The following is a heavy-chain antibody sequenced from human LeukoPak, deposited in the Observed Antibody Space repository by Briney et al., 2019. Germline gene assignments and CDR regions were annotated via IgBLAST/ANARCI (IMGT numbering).Heavy chain of an antibody. CDR2: IYYSGST. Sequence: SETLSLTCTVSGGSISSSSYYWGWIRQPPGKGLEWIGSIYYSGSTYYNPSLKSRVTISVDTSKNQFSLKLSSVTAADTAVYYCARDAEGYYYDSSGHFDYWGQGTLVTVPS. J-gene: IGHJ4*02. CDR3: ARDAEGYYYDSSGHFDY. V-gene: IGHV4-39*07. CDR1: GGSISSSSYY. D-gene: IGHD3-22*01.